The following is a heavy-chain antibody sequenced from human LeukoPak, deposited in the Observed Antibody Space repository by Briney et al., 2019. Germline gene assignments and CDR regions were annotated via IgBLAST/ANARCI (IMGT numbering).Heavy chain of an antibody. Sequence: PPETLSLTCTVSGGSISSSSYYWGWIRQPPGKWLEWIGSIYYSGSTYYNPSLKSRVTISVDTSKNQFSLKLSSVTAADTAVYYCARQSSSSFLYYFDYWGQGTLVTVSS. CDR2: IYYSGST. CDR3: ARQSSSSFLYYFDY. D-gene: IGHD6-6*01. V-gene: IGHV4-39*01. CDR1: GGSISSSSYY. J-gene: IGHJ4*02.